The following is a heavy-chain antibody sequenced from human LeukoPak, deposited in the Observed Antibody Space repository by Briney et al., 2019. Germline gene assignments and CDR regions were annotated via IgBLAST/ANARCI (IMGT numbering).Heavy chain of an antibody. V-gene: IGHV4-4*02. D-gene: IGHD3-3*01. CDR3: ARGRLRFLEWLLFRPVYFDY. CDR2: IYHSGST. Sequence: KSSETLSLTCAVSGGSISSRDWWTWVRQPPGKGLEWIGEIYHSGSTNYNPSLKSRVTISVDKSKNQFSLKLSSVTAADTAVYYCARGRLRFLEWLLFRPVYFDYWGQGTLVTVSS. J-gene: IGHJ4*02. CDR1: GGSISSRDW.